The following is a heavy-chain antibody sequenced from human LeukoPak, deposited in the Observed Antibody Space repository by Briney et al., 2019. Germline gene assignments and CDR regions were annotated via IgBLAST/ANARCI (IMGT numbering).Heavy chain of an antibody. CDR3: ARDRYGGDYDY. Sequence: GGSLRLSCAASGFTVSSNYMSWVRQAPGKGLEWVSVIYSGGSTYYADSVKGRFTISRDNSKNTLYLQMNSLRAEDTAVYYCARDRYGGDYDYWGRGTLVTVSS. D-gene: IGHD6-19*01. J-gene: IGHJ4*02. V-gene: IGHV3-66*01. CDR2: IYSGGST. CDR1: GFTVSSNY.